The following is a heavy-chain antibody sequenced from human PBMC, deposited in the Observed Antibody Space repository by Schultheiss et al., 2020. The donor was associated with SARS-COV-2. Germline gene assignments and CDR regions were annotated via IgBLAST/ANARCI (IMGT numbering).Heavy chain of an antibody. D-gene: IGHD4-17*01. V-gene: IGHV4-34*01. CDR3: ARDGTTVSYNWFDP. Sequence: SETLSLTCTVSGGSISSYYWSWIRQPPGKGLEWIGEINHSGSTNYNPSLKSRVTISVDTSKNQFSLQLNSVTPEDTAVYYCARDGTTVSYNWFDPWGQGTLVTVSS. CDR2: INHSGST. CDR1: GGSISSYY. J-gene: IGHJ5*02.